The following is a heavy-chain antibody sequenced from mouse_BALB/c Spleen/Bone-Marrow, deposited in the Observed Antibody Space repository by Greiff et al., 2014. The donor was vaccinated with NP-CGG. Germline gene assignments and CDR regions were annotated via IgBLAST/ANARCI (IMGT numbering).Heavy chain of an antibody. V-gene: IGHV1-67*01. J-gene: IGHJ3*01. CDR1: GYTFTDYA. D-gene: IGHD2-14*01. CDR3: ARGNRYDGAWFAY. Sequence: VQLQQSGPELVRPGVSVKISCKGSGYTFTDYAMRWVKQSHAKSLEWIGVISTYSGNTNYNQKFKGKATMTVDKSSSTAYMELARLTSEDSAIYYCARGNRYDGAWFAYWGQGTLVTVSA. CDR2: ISTYSGNT.